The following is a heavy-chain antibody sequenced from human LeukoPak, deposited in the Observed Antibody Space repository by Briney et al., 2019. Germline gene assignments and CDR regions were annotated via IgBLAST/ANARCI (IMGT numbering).Heavy chain of an antibody. CDR2: IYYSGST. CDR1: GGSISSSSYY. V-gene: IGHV4-39*01. Sequence: SETLSLTCTVSGGSISSSSYYWGWIRQPPGKGLEWIGSIYYSGSTYYNPSLKSRVTISVDTSKNQFSLKLSSVTAADTAVYYCARVAWLVPKHNWFDPWGQGTLVTASS. D-gene: IGHD6-19*01. CDR3: ARVAWLVPKHNWFDP. J-gene: IGHJ5*02.